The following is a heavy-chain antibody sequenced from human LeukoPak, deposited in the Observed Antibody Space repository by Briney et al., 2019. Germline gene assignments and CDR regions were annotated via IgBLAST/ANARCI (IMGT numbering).Heavy chain of an antibody. J-gene: IGHJ6*03. D-gene: IGHD3-10*01. CDR1: GFTFSSYE. Sequence: GGSLRLSCAASGFTFSSYEMNWVRQAPGKGLEWVSYISSSGSTIYYADSVKGRFTISRDNAKNSLYLQMNSLRAEDTAVYYCARQGRLWFGEYYMDVWGKGTTVTISS. CDR3: ARQGRLWFGEYYMDV. V-gene: IGHV3-48*03. CDR2: ISSSGSTI.